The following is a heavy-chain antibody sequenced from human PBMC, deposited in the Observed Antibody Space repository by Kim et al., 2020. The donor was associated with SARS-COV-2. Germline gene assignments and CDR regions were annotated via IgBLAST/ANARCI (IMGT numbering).Heavy chain of an antibody. CDR1: GFTFSNAW. CDR3: TTDSMVRGVPDY. Sequence: GGSLRLSCAASGFTFSNAWMSWVRQAPGKGLEWVGRIKSKTDGGTTDYAAPVKGRFTISRDDSKNTLYLQMNSLKTEDTAVYYCTTDSMVRGVPDYWGQGTLVTVSS. CDR2: IKSKTDGGTT. D-gene: IGHD3-10*01. J-gene: IGHJ4*02. V-gene: IGHV3-15*01.